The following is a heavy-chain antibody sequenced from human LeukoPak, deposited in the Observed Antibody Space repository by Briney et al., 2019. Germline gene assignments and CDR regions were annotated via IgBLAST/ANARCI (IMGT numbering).Heavy chain of an antibody. CDR1: GFTVGSSY. D-gene: IGHD5-12*01. CDR3: ARGQGGYGNFDY. Sequence: GGSLRLSCAASGFTVGSSYMSWVRQAPGKGPEWVPIIYSGGTTYYADSVKGRFTISRDNSENTLYLQMNSLKGDDTAVYYCARGQGGYGNFDYWGQGTLVTVSS. V-gene: IGHV3-66*01. CDR2: IYSGGTT. J-gene: IGHJ4*02.